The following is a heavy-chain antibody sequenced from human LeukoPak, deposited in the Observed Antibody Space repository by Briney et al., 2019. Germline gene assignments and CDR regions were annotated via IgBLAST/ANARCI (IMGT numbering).Heavy chain of an antibody. CDR1: GGTFSSYA. CDR2: IIPIFGTA. CDR3: AKDTKFKDEQKGYDFWSAHYFDY. D-gene: IGHD3-3*01. V-gene: IGHV1-69*05. J-gene: IGHJ4*02. Sequence: SVKVSCKASGGTFSSYAISWVRQAPGPGLEWMGGIIPIFGTANYAQKFQGRVTITTDESTSTAYMELSSLRSEDTAVYYCAKDTKFKDEQKGYDFWSAHYFDYWGQGTLVTVSS.